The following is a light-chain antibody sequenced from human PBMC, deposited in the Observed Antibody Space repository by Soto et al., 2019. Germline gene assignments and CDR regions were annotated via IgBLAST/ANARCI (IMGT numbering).Light chain of an antibody. CDR2: QTS. Sequence: DIVLTQSPLYLPVTPGEPASISCRSSQSLLHSNGYNYLDWYLQRPGQSPHLLIYQTSNRSSGVPDRFSGSGSGRDFTLRISRVEPEDVGVYYCMQALETAPWTFGQGTKVDIK. CDR3: MQALETAPWT. J-gene: IGKJ1*01. V-gene: IGKV2-28*01. CDR1: QSLLHSNGYNY.